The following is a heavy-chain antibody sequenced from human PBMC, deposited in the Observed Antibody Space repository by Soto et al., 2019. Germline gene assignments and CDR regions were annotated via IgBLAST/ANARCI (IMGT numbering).Heavy chain of an antibody. D-gene: IGHD4-17*01. Sequence: PSETLSLTCTVSGGSISSSSYYWGWIRQPPGKGLEWIGSIYYSGSTYYNPSLKSRVTISVDTSKNQFSLKLSSVTAADTAVYYCASYGYGDKTPDNWFDPWGQGTLVTVSS. CDR2: IYYSGST. CDR3: ASYGYGDKTPDNWFDP. J-gene: IGHJ5*02. CDR1: GGSISSSSYY. V-gene: IGHV4-39*01.